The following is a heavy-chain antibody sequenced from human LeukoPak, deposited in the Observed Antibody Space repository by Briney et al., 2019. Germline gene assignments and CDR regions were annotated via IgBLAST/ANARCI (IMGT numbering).Heavy chain of an antibody. CDR1: GGTFSSYA. V-gene: IGHV1-69*13. Sequence: ASVKVSCKASGGTFSSYAISWVRQAPGQGLEWMGGIIPIFGTANYAQKFQGRVTITADESTSTAYMELSSLRSEDTAVYYWSRAPLQNYGGMDVWGKGTMVTVSS. J-gene: IGHJ6*04. D-gene: IGHD3-16*01. CDR2: IIPIFGTA. CDR3: SRAPLQNYGGMDV.